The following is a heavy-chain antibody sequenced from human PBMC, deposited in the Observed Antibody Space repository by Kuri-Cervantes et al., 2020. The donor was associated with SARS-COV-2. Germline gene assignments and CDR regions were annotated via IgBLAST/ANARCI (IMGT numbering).Heavy chain of an antibody. CDR1: GFTFDDYG. V-gene: IGHV3-20*04. Sequence: GESLKISCAASGFTFDDYGMSWVRQAPGKGLEWVSGINWNGGSTGYADSVKGRFTISRDSSKNSLYLQMNSLRVEDTALYYCAKVFGVGSNINYFDYWGQGTVVTVSS. D-gene: IGHD3-10*02. CDR3: AKVFGVGSNINYFDY. J-gene: IGHJ4*02. CDR2: INWNGGST.